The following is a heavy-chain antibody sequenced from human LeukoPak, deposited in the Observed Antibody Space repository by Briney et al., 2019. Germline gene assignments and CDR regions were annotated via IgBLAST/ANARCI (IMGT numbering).Heavy chain of an antibody. V-gene: IGHV4-34*01. CDR3: AVDPDYDILTGSWGY. Sequence: PSETLSLTCAVYGGSFSGYYWSWIRQPPGKGLEWIGEINHSGSTNYYPSLKSRVTISVDTSKNQFSLKLSSVTAADTAVYYCAVDPDYDILTGSWGYWGQGTLVTVSS. CDR2: INHSGST. J-gene: IGHJ4*02. D-gene: IGHD3-9*01. CDR1: GGSFSGYY.